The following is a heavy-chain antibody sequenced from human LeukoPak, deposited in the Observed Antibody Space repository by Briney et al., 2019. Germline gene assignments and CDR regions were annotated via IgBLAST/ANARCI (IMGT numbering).Heavy chain of an antibody. CDR2: IIPIFGTA. D-gene: IGHD3-22*01. V-gene: IGHV1-69*06. CDR1: GGTFSSYA. CDR3: AREKHYYDSSGYYYFDY. J-gene: IGHJ4*02. Sequence: SVKVSCKASGGTFSSYAISWVRQAPGQGLEWMGGIIPIFGTANYAQKFQGRVTITADKSTSTAYMELSSLRSEDTAVYYCAREKHYYDSSGYYYFDYWGQGTLVTVSS.